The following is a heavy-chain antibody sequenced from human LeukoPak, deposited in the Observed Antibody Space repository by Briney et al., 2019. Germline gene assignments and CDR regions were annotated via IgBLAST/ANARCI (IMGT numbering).Heavy chain of an antibody. V-gene: IGHV3-48*01. J-gene: IGHJ5*02. CDR2: ISSSSKTI. D-gene: IGHD2-2*01. Sequence: GGSLRLSCAASGFTFNNYSMNWVRQAPGKGLEWVSYISSSSKTIYYADSVKGRFTISRDNAKNSLYLQMNSLRAEDTAVYYCATCSSISCSRGNWFDPWGQGTLVTASS. CDR3: ATCSSISCSRGNWFDP. CDR1: GFTFNNYS.